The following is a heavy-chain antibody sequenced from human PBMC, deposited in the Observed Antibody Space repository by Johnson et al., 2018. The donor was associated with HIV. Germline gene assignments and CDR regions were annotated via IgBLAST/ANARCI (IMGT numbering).Heavy chain of an antibody. Sequence: QVQLVESGGGLIQPGGSLRLSCAASGFTVSSNYMSWVRQAPGKGLEWVAVISYDGTNKYFTDSVRGRFTISRDNSRNTLFLQMNSLRAEDTAVYYCAKERGISGGFDFWGQGTRVTVSS. D-gene: IGHD2-15*01. CDR2: ISYDGTNK. V-gene: IGHV3-30*18. J-gene: IGHJ3*01. CDR1: GFTVSSNY. CDR3: AKERGISGGFDF.